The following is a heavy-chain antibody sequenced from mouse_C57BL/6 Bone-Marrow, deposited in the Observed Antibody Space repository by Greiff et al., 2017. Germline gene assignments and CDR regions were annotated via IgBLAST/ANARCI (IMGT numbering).Heavy chain of an antibody. D-gene: IGHD1-1*01. CDR3: ARSYYVSSGAFYYYAMDY. Sequence: VQLQQSGAELMKPGASVKLSCKATGYTFTGYWIEWVKQRPGHGLEWIGEILPGSGSTNYNEKFKGKATFTADTSSNTAYMQLSSLTTEDSAIYYCARSYYVSSGAFYYYAMDYWGQGTSVTVSS. CDR2: ILPGSGST. V-gene: IGHV1-9*01. J-gene: IGHJ4*01. CDR1: GYTFTGYW.